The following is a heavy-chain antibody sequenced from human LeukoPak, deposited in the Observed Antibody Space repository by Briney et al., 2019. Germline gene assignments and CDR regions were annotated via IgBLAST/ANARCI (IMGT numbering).Heavy chain of an antibody. CDR1: GGSISSYY. D-gene: IGHD4-17*01. CDR2: IYYSGST. J-gene: IGHJ4*02. V-gene: IGHV4-59*01. CDR3: ARDDGDYSFDY. Sequence: PSETLSLTCTVSGGSISSYYWSWIRQPPGKGLEWIGYIYYSGSTNYNPSLKSRVTISVDTSKNQFSLKLSSVTAADTAAYYCARDDGDYSFDYWGQGTLVTVSS.